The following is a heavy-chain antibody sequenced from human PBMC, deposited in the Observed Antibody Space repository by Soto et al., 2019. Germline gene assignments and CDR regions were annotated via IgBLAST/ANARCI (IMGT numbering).Heavy chain of an antibody. J-gene: IGHJ4*02. D-gene: IGHD3-22*01. Sequence: GGSLRLSCAASGFTFSNAWMSWVRQAPGKGLEWVGRIKSKTDGGTTDYAAPVKGRFTISRDDSKNTLYLQMNSLKTEDTAVYYCTVLATYYYDSSGYYNFDYWGQGTLVTVSS. CDR2: IKSKTDGGTT. V-gene: IGHV3-15*01. CDR3: TVLATYYYDSSGYYNFDY. CDR1: GFTFSNAW.